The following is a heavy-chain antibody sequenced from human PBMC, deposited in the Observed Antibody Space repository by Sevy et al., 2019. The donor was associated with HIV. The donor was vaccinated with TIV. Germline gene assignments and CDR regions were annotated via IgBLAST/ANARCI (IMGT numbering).Heavy chain of an antibody. Sequence: GGSLRLSCAASGSTFSSYSMNWVRQAPGKGLEWVSSISSSSSYIYYADSVKGRFTISRDNAKNSLYLQMNSLRAEDTAVYYCARDQGKELWFGVNAFDIWGQGTMVTVSS. CDR2: ISSSSSYI. D-gene: IGHD3-10*01. CDR3: ARDQGKELWFGVNAFDI. CDR1: GSTFSSYS. V-gene: IGHV3-21*01. J-gene: IGHJ3*02.